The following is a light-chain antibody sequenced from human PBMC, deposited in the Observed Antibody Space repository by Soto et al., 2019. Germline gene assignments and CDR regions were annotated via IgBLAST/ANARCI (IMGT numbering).Light chain of an antibody. J-gene: IGKJ1*01. CDR2: GAS. CDR1: QSVSSNF. CDR3: HQYGSSPAT. V-gene: IGKV3-20*01. Sequence: EIVLTQSPGTLSLSPGERATLSCRAGQSVSSNFLAWYQQKPGQAPRLLIYGASSRATAIPDRFSGSGSGTDFTLTISRLEPEDFAVYYCHQYGSSPATFGQGTKVDIK.